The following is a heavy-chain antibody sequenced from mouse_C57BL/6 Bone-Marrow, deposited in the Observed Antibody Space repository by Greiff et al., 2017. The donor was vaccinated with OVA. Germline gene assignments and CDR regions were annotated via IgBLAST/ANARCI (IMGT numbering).Heavy chain of an antibody. J-gene: IGHJ1*03. CDR2: IHPNSGST. Sequence: VQLQQPGAELVKPGASVKLSCKASGYTFTSYWMHWVKQRPGQGLEWIGMIHPNSGSTNYNEKFKSKATLTVDKSSSTAYMQLSSLTSEDSAVYYCARWAYYYYGSSSYWYFDVWGTGTTVTVSS. CDR3: ARWAYYYYGSSSYWYFDV. D-gene: IGHD1-1*01. CDR1: GYTFTSYW. V-gene: IGHV1-64*01.